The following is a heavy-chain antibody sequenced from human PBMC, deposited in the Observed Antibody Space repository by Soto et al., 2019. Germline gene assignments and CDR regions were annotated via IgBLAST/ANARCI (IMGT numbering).Heavy chain of an antibody. CDR1: GGTFSSYA. Sequence: SVKVSCKASGGTFSSYAISWGRQAPGQGLEWMGGIIPIFGTANYAQKFQGRVTITADESTSTAYMELSSLRSEDTAVYYCARDPDYYDSSGYYFDYWGQGTLVTVSS. CDR3: ARDPDYYDSSGYYFDY. CDR2: IIPIFGTA. V-gene: IGHV1-69*13. J-gene: IGHJ4*02. D-gene: IGHD3-22*01.